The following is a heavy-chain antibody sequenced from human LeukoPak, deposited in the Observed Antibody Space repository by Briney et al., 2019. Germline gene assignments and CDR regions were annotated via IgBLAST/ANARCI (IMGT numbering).Heavy chain of an antibody. Sequence: KPSETLSLTCAVYGGSLSGYYWSWIRQPPGKGLEWIGEINHSGSTNYNPSLKSRVTISVDTSKNQFSLKLSSVTAADTAVYYCARLSVGATRYCYYYYMDVWGKGTTVTISS. CDR1: GGSLSGYY. D-gene: IGHD1-26*01. J-gene: IGHJ6*03. CDR2: INHSGST. CDR3: ARLSVGATRYCYYYYMDV. V-gene: IGHV4-34*01.